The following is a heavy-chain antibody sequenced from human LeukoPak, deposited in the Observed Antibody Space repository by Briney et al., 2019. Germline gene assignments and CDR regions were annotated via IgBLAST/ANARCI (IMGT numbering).Heavy chain of an antibody. CDR1: GGSVNSGNYC. V-gene: IGHV4-61*01. Sequence: SDTLSLTCTVSGGSVNSGNYCWRWIRQPPGKGLEWIGYIYDSGSTKYNPSLKSRVTISEDTSKNQFSLKLRFVTAADTAVYYCARAPEVYDSTSYGGGWLDPWGQGIRVTVSS. CDR2: IYDSGST. D-gene: IGHD3-22*01. CDR3: ARAPEVYDSTSYGGGWLDP. J-gene: IGHJ5*02.